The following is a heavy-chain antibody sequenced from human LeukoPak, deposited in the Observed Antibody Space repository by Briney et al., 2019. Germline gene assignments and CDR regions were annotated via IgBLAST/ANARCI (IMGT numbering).Heavy chain of an antibody. CDR2: ISYDGSNK. Sequence: LPGGSLRLSCAASGFTFSSYGMHWVRQAPGKGLEWVAVISYDGSNKYYADSVKGRFTISRDNSKNTLYLQMNSLRAEDTAVYYCARDDGALSRFDYWGQGTLVTVSS. D-gene: IGHD3-3*02. CDR3: ARDDGALSRFDY. V-gene: IGHV3-30*03. J-gene: IGHJ4*02. CDR1: GFTFSSYG.